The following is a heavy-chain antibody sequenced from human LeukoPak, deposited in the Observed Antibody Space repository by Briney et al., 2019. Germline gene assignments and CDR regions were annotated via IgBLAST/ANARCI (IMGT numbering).Heavy chain of an antibody. Sequence: SETLSLTCAVYGGSFSGYYWSWIRQPPGKGLEWIGEINHSGSTSYNPSLKSRVTISVDTSKNQFSLKLSSVTAADTAVYYCARDKEQLADYWGQGTLVTVSS. CDR2: INHSGST. D-gene: IGHD6-6*01. CDR1: GGSFSGYY. CDR3: ARDKEQLADY. J-gene: IGHJ4*02. V-gene: IGHV4-34*01.